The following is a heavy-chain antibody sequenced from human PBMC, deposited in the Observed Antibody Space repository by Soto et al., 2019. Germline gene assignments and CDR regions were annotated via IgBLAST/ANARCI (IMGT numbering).Heavy chain of an antibody. Sequence: PSETLSLTCTVSGGSISSGDYYWSWIRQPPGKGLERIGYIYYSGSTYYNPSLKSRVTISVDTSKNQFSLKLSSVTAADTAVYYCARDNILGILYGGMDVWGQGTTVTVS. V-gene: IGHV4-30-4*01. CDR3: ARDNILGILYGGMDV. J-gene: IGHJ6*02. CDR2: IYYSGST. D-gene: IGHD3-3*01. CDR1: GGSISSGDYY.